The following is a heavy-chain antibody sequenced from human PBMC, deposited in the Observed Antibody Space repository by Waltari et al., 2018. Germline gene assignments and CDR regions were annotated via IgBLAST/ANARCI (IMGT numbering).Heavy chain of an antibody. CDR3: ARGSNWNGRD. CDR2: MNPNSGNT. Sequence: QVQLVQSGAEVKRPGASVKVFCKATGYTFTSYDIKRVRQATGQGLEWMGGMNPNSGNTGYAQKFQGRVTMTRNTSISTAYMELSSLKSEDTAVYYCARGSNWNGRDWGQGTLVTVSS. D-gene: IGHD1-20*01. CDR1: GYTFTSYD. V-gene: IGHV1-8*01. J-gene: IGHJ4*02.